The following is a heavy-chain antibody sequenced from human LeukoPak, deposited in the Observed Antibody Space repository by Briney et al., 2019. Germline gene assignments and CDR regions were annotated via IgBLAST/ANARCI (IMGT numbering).Heavy chain of an antibody. J-gene: IGHJ5*02. CDR1: GYTFTSYG. CDR3: ARHDSYSSSFPYNWFDP. CDR2: IIPLFGAP. V-gene: IGHV1-69*06. Sequence: ASVKVSCKASGYTFTSYGISWVRQAPGQGLEWMGRIIPLFGAPNYAQKFQGRVTITADKSTTTAYMELSSLRSEDTAVYFCARHDSYSSSFPYNWFDPWGQGTLVTVS. D-gene: IGHD6-13*01.